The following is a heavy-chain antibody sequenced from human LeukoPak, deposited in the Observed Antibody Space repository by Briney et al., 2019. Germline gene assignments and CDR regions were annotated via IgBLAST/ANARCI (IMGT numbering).Heavy chain of an antibody. V-gene: IGHV4-39*01. CDR2: IYYSGST. CDR1: GGSISRSSYY. Sequence: SETLSLTCTVSGGSISRSSYYWGWIRQPPGKGLEWIGSIYYSGSTYYNPSLKSRVTISVDTSKNQFSLKLSSVTAADTAVYYCARAESSGWYSNSYYFECWGQGTLVTVSS. D-gene: IGHD6-19*01. J-gene: IGHJ4*02. CDR3: ARAESSGWYSNSYYFEC.